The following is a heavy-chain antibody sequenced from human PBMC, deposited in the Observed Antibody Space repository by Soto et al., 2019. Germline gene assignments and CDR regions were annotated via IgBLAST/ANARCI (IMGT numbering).Heavy chain of an antibody. CDR3: ARNVTAAGSYYGMAV. CDR2: IIPIFGTA. CDR1: GGTFSSYA. Sequence: QVQLVQSGAEVKKPGSSVKVSCKASGGTFSSYAISWVRQAPGQGLEWMGGIIPIFGTANYAQKFQGRVTITADESTSTAHVELSSVGTEDRALYYSARNVTAAGSYYGMAVWGQGTTVTDSS. D-gene: IGHD2-2*01. V-gene: IGHV1-69*12. J-gene: IGHJ6*02.